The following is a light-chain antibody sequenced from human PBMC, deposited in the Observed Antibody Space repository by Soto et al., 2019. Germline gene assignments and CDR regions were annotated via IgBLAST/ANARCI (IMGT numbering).Light chain of an antibody. CDR3: SSYTSSSTIV. Sequence: QSALTQPASVSGSPGQSITISCTGTSSDVGGYNYVSWYQPHPGEAPKLMIYEVSNRPSGVSNRFSGSKSGNTASLTISGLQAEYEADYYCSSYTSSSTIVFGTGTKLAVL. CDR1: SSDVGGYNY. J-gene: IGLJ1*01. V-gene: IGLV2-14*01. CDR2: EVS.